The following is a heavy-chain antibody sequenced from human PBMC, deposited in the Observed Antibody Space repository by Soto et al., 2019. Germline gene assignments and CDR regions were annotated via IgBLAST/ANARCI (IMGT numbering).Heavy chain of an antibody. CDR1: GFTFSSYG. Sequence: QVQLVESGGGVVQPGRFLRLSCAASGFTFSSYGMHWVRQAPGKGLEWVAVIWYDGSNKYYADSVKGRFTISRDNFKNTLYLQMNSLRAEDTAVYYCATEIAVAGIDYWGQGTLVTVSS. CDR2: IWYDGSNK. D-gene: IGHD6-19*01. CDR3: ATEIAVAGIDY. V-gene: IGHV3-33*01. J-gene: IGHJ4*02.